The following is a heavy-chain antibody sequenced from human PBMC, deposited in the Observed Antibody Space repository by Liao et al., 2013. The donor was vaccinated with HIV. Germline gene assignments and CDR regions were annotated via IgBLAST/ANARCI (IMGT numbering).Heavy chain of an antibody. Sequence: QVQLQESGPGLVKPSETLSLTCTVSGGSISSYYWSWIRQPAGKGLEWIGRIYTSGSTNYNPSLKSRVTMSVDTSKNQFSLKLSSVTAADTAVYYCARDKGRSWPFDAFDIWAKGQWSSSLQ. CDR2: IYTSGST. J-gene: IGHJ3*02. D-gene: IGHD6-13*01. CDR3: ARDKGRSWPFDAFDI. V-gene: IGHV4-4*07. CDR1: GGSISSYY.